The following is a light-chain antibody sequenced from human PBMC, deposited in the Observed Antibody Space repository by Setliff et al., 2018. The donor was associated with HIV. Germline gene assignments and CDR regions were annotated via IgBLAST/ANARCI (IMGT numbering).Light chain of an antibody. V-gene: IGLV2-14*01. J-gene: IGLJ1*01. CDR1: TSDISHYNF. Sequence: QSALTQPASVSASPGQSITISCTGTTSDISHYNFVSWYQQHPDSAPKLLIYEVFNRPSGVSHRFSGSKSGNTASLTISGLQAEDEADYYCSSNTRTNLFVFGTGTKVTVL. CDR3: SSNTRTNLFV. CDR2: EVF.